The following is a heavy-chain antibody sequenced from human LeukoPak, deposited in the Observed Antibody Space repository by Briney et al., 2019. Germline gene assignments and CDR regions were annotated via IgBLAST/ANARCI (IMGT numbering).Heavy chain of an antibody. V-gene: IGHV3-23*01. CDR1: GFTFSSYA. D-gene: IGHD2-2*01. Sequence: GGSLRLSCAASGFTFSSYAMSWVRQAPGKGLEWVSAISGSGGSTYYADSVKGRFTISRDNPKNTLYLQMNSLRAEDTAVYYCAKDVPSVPAATNPLFDYWGQGTLVTVSS. CDR3: AKDVPSVPAATNPLFDY. J-gene: IGHJ4*02. CDR2: ISGSGGST.